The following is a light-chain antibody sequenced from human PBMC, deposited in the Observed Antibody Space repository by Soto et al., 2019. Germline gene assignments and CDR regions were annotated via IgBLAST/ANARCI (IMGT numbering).Light chain of an antibody. CDR3: QQYKNWPPLT. Sequence: EIVMTQSPATLSVSPGETATLSCRASQSVSYNLAWYQQKPGQGPRLLIYGAFTRATGIPARFSGSGSGTEFPLTISSRQSEDFALYYCQQYKNWPPLTFGGGTKVEIK. V-gene: IGKV3-15*01. CDR1: QSVSYN. CDR2: GAF. J-gene: IGKJ4*01.